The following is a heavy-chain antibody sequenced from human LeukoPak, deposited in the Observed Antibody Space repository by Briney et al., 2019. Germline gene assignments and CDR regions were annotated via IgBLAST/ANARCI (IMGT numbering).Heavy chain of an antibody. CDR2: INHSGST. CDR1: GVSFSGYY. J-gene: IGHJ4*02. V-gene: IGHV4-34*01. Sequence: SETLSLTCAVYGVSFSGYYWSWIRQPPGKGLEWIGEINHSGSTNYNPSLKSRVTISVDTSKNQFSLKLSSVTAADTAVYYCARGRYDFWSGYFPPDYWGQGTLVTVSS. D-gene: IGHD3-3*01. CDR3: ARGRYDFWSGYFPPDY.